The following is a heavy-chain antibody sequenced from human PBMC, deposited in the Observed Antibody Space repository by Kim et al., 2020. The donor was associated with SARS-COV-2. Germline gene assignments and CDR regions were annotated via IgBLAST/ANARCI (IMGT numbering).Heavy chain of an antibody. D-gene: IGHD6-13*01. CDR3: ARHGVGGESSRWYRGNYCGMDV. Sequence: SETLSLTCTVSGGSIDNGRSYWGWIRQPPGKGLEWIGSIYYSGKTYYNPSLESRVTISVDTSKNEFSLSLDSVTAADTAAYYCARHGVGGESSRWYRGNYCGMDVGGRGTRVGLST. CDR2: IYYSGKT. J-gene: IGHJ6*01. V-gene: IGHV4-39*01. CDR1: GGSIDNGRSY.